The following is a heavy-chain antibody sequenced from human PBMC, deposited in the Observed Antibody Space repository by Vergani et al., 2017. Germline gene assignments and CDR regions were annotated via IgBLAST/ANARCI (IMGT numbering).Heavy chain of an antibody. J-gene: IGHJ6*03. D-gene: IGHD3/OR15-3a*01. CDR1: GASVNSYY. CDR2: VYYSGTT. Sequence: QVKLQESGPGLVKPSETLSLTCTVSGASVNSYYWNWVRQPPGKPLEWIGSVYYSGTTYYNPSLGGRVTMSIDKSKNHFSLTLTSVTAADSAFYFCARGQTGYSRDWSTYFFYMDVWGKGTTVTVSS. V-gene: IGHV4-59*02. CDR3: ARGQTGYSRDWSTYFFYMDV.